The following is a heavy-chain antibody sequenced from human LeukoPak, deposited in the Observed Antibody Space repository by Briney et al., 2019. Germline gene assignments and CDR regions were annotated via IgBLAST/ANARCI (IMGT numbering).Heavy chain of an antibody. D-gene: IGHD3-10*01. CDR1: GASITSSH. J-gene: IGHJ4*02. Sequence: SETLSLTCSVSGASITSSHWSWIRHSPGKGLEWIGYVHHSGTSTYNPSLESRVTMSVDTSKNQFSLKLSSVTAADTAVYYCARLKTRFGDDYWGQGTLVTVSS. CDR2: VHHSGTS. CDR3: ARLKTRFGDDY. V-gene: IGHV4-59*08.